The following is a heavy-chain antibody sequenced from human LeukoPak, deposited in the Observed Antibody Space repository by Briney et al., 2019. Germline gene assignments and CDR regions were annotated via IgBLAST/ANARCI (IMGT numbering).Heavy chain of an antibody. Sequence: SETLCLTCTASGGSIRSFYWSWIRQAPGKGLEWIGFISYSSYTSYSASLKSRVGISVDTSKSQFSLRLSSMTAADTAIYYCARGRNDNGGMFFDSWAQGTLVTVSS. CDR2: ISYSSYT. D-gene: IGHD4-23*01. V-gene: IGHV4-59*01. CDR1: GGSIRSFY. J-gene: IGHJ4*02. CDR3: ARGRNDNGGMFFDS.